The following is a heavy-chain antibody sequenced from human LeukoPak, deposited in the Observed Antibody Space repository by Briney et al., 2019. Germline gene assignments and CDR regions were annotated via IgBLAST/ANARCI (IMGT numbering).Heavy chain of an antibody. D-gene: IGHD4/OR15-4a*01. CDR2: ISGSGGST. V-gene: IGHV3-23*01. Sequence: QTGGSLRLSCAASGFTFSSYAMNWVRQAPGKGLEGVSVISGSGGSTYYADSVSGRFTISRDNSKNTLYLQMNSLRAEDTAVYYCARAGFLYGAYYFDYWGQGTLVTVSS. CDR3: ARAGFLYGAYYFDY. CDR1: GFTFSSYA. J-gene: IGHJ4*02.